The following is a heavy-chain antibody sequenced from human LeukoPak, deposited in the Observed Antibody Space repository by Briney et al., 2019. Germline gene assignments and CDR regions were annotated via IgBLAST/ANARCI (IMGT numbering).Heavy chain of an antibody. J-gene: IGHJ4*02. CDR3: ARTANFAAGYYIDY. D-gene: IGHD6-13*01. CDR2: ISGSSRHK. V-gene: IGHV3-21*01. CDR1: GFTFSSYT. Sequence: SGGSLRLSCAASGFTFSSYTMNWFRQAPGKGLEWVSSISGSSRHKYYADSVKGRFTISRDNAKNSLYLQMNSLRAEDTAVYYCARTANFAAGYYIDYWGQGTLVTVSS.